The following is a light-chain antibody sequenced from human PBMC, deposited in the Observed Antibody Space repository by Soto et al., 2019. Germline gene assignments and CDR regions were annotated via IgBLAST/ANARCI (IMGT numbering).Light chain of an antibody. CDR2: EVN. J-gene: IGLJ1*01. V-gene: IGLV2-14*01. Sequence: QALLTQAASLSGSRGQSITISCTGTMSDMGPPPYVSWFQQHPGKAPKLMISEVNNRPAGVSNRFSGSKSGNTAYLTISGLQVEDEAEYFRFSFTTTSTPVFGAGTKVTVL. CDR3: FSFTTTSTPV. CDR1: MSDMGPPPY.